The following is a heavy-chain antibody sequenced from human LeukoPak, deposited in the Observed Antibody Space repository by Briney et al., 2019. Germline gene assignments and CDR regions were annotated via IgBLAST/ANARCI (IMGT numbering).Heavy chain of an antibody. CDR3: ARDRDWNSGFDY. V-gene: IGHV3-21*01. D-gene: IGHD1-7*01. Sequence: PGGSLRLSCAASGFTLSTYNMKWVRQAARKGLKWVSSISTSSSYIYYADSVKGRFTISRDNARNSLYLQMNSLRAEDTAVYYCARDRDWNSGFDYWGQGTLVTVSS. J-gene: IGHJ4*02. CDR1: GFTLSTYN. CDR2: ISTSSSYI.